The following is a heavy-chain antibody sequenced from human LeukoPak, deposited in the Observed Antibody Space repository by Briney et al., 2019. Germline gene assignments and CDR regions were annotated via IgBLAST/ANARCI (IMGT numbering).Heavy chain of an antibody. Sequence: GGSLRLSCAASGFYFYTYGMHWVRQAPGEGLEWVTAISKDRADKYYADSVKGRFTISRDNSKNTVYLQMNSLRPEDTAVYYCAKNDISGYYADFWGQGTLVIVSS. CDR3: AKNDISGYYADF. CDR2: ISKDRADK. CDR1: GFYFYTYG. V-gene: IGHV3-30*18. J-gene: IGHJ4*02. D-gene: IGHD3-22*01.